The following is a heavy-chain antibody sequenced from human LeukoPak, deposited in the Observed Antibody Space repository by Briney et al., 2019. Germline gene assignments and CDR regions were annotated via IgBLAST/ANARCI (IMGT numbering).Heavy chain of an antibody. CDR1: AGTFTSNA. CDR2: IILILGTA. Sequence: SVKLSCKSSAGTFTSNAISWVRQPHGQGLEWMGGIILILGTANNAQKYQARVTITAYESTSTAYLELSSLRSEDTAVYYCASEAERWLQSYDAFDIWGQGTMVTVSS. CDR3: ASEAERWLQSYDAFDI. V-gene: IGHV1-69*01. J-gene: IGHJ3*02. D-gene: IGHD5-24*01.